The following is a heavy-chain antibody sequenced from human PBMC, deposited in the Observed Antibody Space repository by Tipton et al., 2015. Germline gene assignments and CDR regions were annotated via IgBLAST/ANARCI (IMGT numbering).Heavy chain of an antibody. CDR2: IDPTDSYT. D-gene: IGHD3-10*01. CDR3: ARLTMDPSSKVAY. J-gene: IGHJ4*02. CDR1: GYSFTSYW. V-gene: IGHV5-10-1*01. Sequence: QLVQSGAEVKEPGESLRISCKGSGYSFTSYWISWVRQTPGKGLEWMGRIDPTDSYTNYSPSFQGHVTISADKSISTAYLQWSSLRASDTALYYCARLTMDPSSKVAYWGQGPLVPVSS.